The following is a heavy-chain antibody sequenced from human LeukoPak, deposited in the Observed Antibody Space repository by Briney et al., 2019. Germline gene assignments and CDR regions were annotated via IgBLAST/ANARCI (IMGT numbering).Heavy chain of an antibody. D-gene: IGHD6-19*01. V-gene: IGHV4-39*07. J-gene: IGHJ5*02. Sequence: PSETLSLTCTVSGGSISSSSYYWGWIRQPPGKGLEWIGSIYYTGSTNYNPSRKSRVTISLDTPKKQFSLKLSSVTAADTAVYYCASVRGYSSGWYASGFDPWGQGTLVTVSS. CDR3: ASVRGYSSGWYASGFDP. CDR1: GGSISSSSYY. CDR2: IYYTGST.